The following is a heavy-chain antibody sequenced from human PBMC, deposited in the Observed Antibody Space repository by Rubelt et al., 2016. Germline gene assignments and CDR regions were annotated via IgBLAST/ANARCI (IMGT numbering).Heavy chain of an antibody. CDR2: INQDGSEK. Sequence: EVQLVESGGALVQPGGSLRLSCAASGFTFTTYWMSWVRQAPGKGLEWVANINQDGSEKYYVDSVRGRFTISRDNAKNSLYLQMNSLRGEDTAVYYCARALPQWEIYSWGQGTLITVSS. CDR3: ARALPQWEIYS. J-gene: IGHJ4*02. D-gene: IGHD1-26*01. CDR1: GFTFTTYW. V-gene: IGHV3-7*03.